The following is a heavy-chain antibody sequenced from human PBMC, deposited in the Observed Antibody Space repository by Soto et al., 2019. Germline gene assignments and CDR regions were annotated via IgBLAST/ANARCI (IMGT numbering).Heavy chain of an antibody. CDR1: GDSVSDNSAA. V-gene: IGHV6-1*01. CDR2: TYYRSKWYS. CDR3: ARGGYSSSYDFDY. J-gene: IGHJ4*02. D-gene: IGHD6-6*01. Sequence: SQTLSLTCAISGDSVSDNSAAWNWIRQSPSRGLEWLGRTYYRSKWYSDYAVSVKSRITINSDTSKNQFSLQLNFVTPDDSAVYYCARGGYSSSYDFDYWGQGTLVTVSS.